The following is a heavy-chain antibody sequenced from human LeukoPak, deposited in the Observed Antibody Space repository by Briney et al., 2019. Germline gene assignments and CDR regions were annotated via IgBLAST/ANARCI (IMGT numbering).Heavy chain of an antibody. V-gene: IGHV3-15*01. J-gene: IGHJ4*02. CDR3: TTDSSLVATIPDY. CDR1: GFTFSNAW. CDR2: IKSRTDGGTT. D-gene: IGHD5-12*01. Sequence: GGSLRLSCAASGFTFSNAWLSWVRQAPGKGLEWVGRIKSRTDGGTTDYAAPVKGRFTISRDDSKNTLYLQMNSPKTEDTAVYYCTTDSSLVATIPDYWGQGTLVTVSS.